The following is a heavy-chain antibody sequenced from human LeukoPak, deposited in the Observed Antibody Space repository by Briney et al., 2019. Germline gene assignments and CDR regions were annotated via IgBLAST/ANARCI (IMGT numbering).Heavy chain of an antibody. CDR3: AREGDYYGSGDQGY. CDR2: MNPNSGNT. V-gene: IGHV1-8*01. D-gene: IGHD3-10*01. CDR1: GYTFTSYD. Sequence: ASVKVSCKASGYTFTSYDINWVRQATGQGLEWMGWMNPNSGNTGYAQKFQGRVTMTRNTSISTAYMELSSLRSEGTAVYYCAREGDYYGSGDQGYWGQGTLVTVSS. J-gene: IGHJ4*02.